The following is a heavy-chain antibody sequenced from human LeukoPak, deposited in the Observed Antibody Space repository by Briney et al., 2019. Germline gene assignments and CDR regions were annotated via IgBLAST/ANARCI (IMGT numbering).Heavy chain of an antibody. CDR2: IYYSGST. CDR1: GGSISSSSYY. J-gene: IGHJ4*02. CDR3: ARVRYYDSSGYLIIGNDFDY. D-gene: IGHD3-22*01. V-gene: IGHV4-39*07. Sequence: ASETLSLTCTVSGGSISSSSYYWGWIRQPPGKGLEWIGSIYYSGSTYYNPSLKSRVTISVDTSKNQFSLKLSSVTAADTAVYYCARVRYYDSSGYLIIGNDFDYWGQGTLVTVSS.